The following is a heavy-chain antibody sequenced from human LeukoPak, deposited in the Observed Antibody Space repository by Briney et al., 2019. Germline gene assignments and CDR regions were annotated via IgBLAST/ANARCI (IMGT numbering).Heavy chain of an antibody. CDR3: ARGIVLTGYASFDY. D-gene: IGHD2-8*02. Sequence: SETLSLTCAVNGGSFRGYYWTWIRQPPGKGLEWIGEVNHNGGTNYSPSLKSRITISVDTSKNQFSLKLNSVTAADTAVYFCARGIVLTGYASFDYWGQGTTLTVSS. CDR1: GGSFRGYY. J-gene: IGHJ4*02. V-gene: IGHV4-34*01. CDR2: VNHNGGT.